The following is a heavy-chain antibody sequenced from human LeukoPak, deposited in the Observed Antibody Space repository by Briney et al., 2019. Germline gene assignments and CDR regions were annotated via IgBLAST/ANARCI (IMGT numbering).Heavy chain of an antibody. J-gene: IGHJ4*02. CDR2: IIPGGGGA. V-gene: IGHV1-46*01. CDR1: GYSFVSYY. Sequence: ASVKVSCKASGYSFVSYYLPWVRQAPGQGLEWMGMIIPGGGGASYVQKFRGRVTMTTDMSTNSVNMGLSSLTSEDTAEYYCARGGDSHYSSSSRFDNWGQGTLVTVSS. CDR3: ARGGDSHYSSSSRFDN. D-gene: IGHD6-6*01.